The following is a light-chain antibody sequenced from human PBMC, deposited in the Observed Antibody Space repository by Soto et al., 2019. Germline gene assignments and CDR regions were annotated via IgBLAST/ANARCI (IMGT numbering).Light chain of an antibody. V-gene: IGLV1-44*01. CDR1: SSNVGGNP. Sequence: QSVLTQPPSASGTPGQRVTISCSGSSSNVGGNPVHWYQHVPTTAPKLLIYTNTQRPSGVPDRFSGSKSGTSASLAISGLQSEDEADYYCASWEDSLNGPVFGTGTKLTVL. CDR3: ASWEDSLNGPV. CDR2: TNT. J-gene: IGLJ1*01.